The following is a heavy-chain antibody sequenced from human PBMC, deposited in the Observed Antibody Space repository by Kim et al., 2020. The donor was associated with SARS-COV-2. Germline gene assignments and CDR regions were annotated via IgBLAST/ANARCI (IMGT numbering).Heavy chain of an antibody. CDR1: GFTFHNYA. D-gene: IGHD3-22*01. CDR2: ITSGGGDT. J-gene: IGHJ4*02. V-gene: IGHV3-23*01. Sequence: GGSLRLSCAASGFTFHNYAMSWVRHAPGKGLEWVSGITSGGGDTYYTDSVRGRFTISRDNSKDTVYLQMNSLRVEDTATYYCAKEVAVIGRPFFDSWGQGTQVTVSS. CDR3: AKEVAVIGRPFFDS.